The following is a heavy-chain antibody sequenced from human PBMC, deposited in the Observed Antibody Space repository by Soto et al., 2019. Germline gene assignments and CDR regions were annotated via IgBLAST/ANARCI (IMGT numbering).Heavy chain of an antibody. J-gene: IGHJ6*02. CDR2: ISRSSGNI. V-gene: IGHV3-21*01. CDR1: GFSFSNYT. Sequence: VQLVESGGGLVKPGGSLRLSCAASGFSFSNYTLNWVRQAPGKGLEWVSSISRSSGNIYYADSVKGRFTISRDNAKNSLYLQMYSLRAEDTAVYYCARDLKVAGTNSYYYYGMDVWGHGTTVTVSS. CDR3: ARDLKVAGTNSYYYYGMDV. D-gene: IGHD6-19*01.